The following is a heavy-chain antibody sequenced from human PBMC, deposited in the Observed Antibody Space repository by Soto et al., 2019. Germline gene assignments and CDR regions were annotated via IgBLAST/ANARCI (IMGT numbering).Heavy chain of an antibody. CDR1: GFTFSSYA. V-gene: IGHV3-23*01. D-gene: IGHD3-16*01. CDR3: SKEGGDFDWFDH. J-gene: IGHJ5*02. CDR2: ISGSGGST. Sequence: EVQLLESGGGLVQPGGSLRLSCAASGFTFSSYAMSWVRQAPGKGLEWVSAISGSGGSTYYVDSVKGRFTISRDNSKNTLYLQMNSLRAEDTAVYYCSKEGGDFDWFDHWGQGTLVTVSS.